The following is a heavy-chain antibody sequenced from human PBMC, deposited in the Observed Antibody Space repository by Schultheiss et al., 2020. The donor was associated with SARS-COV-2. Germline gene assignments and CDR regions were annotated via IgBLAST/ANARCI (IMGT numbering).Heavy chain of an antibody. CDR3: AKMSGLSLHLVVPAALHY. D-gene: IGHD2-2*01. CDR1: GFTFSDYY. CDR2: ISSSGSTI. Sequence: GESLKISCAASGFTFSDYYMSWIRQAPGKGLEWVSYISSSGSTIYYADSVKGRFTISRDNSKNTLYLQMNSLRAEDTAVYYCAKMSGLSLHLVVPAALHYWGQGTLVTVSS. J-gene: IGHJ4*02. V-gene: IGHV3-11*01.